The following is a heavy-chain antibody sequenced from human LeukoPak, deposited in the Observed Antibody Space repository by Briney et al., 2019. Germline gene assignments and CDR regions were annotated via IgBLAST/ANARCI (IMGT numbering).Heavy chain of an antibody. J-gene: IGHJ4*02. CDR3: ARDEEDIIDY. CDR1: GFTFSSYA. Sequence: GGSLRLSCVASGFTFSSYAMTWVRQAPGKGLEWVSAITGSGGSTYYADSVQGRFTISRDNSKNMLYLQMTSLRAEDTAVYYCARDEEDIIDYWGQGTLVTVSS. D-gene: IGHD5-12*01. V-gene: IGHV3-23*01. CDR2: ITGSGGST.